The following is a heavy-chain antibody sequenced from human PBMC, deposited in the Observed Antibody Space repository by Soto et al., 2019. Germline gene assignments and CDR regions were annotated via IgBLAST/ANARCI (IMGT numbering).Heavy chain of an antibody. J-gene: IGHJ4*02. CDR3: AKYWEGRFLWGL. V-gene: IGHV3-23*01. D-gene: IGHD3-3*01. CDR2: ISGSGGST. Sequence: VQLLESGGGLVQPGGSLRLSCAASGFTFSSYAMSWVRQAPGKGLEWVSAISGSGGSTYYADSVKGRFTISRDNSKKTLYLRMNRLRAGGTAVYYCAKYWEGRFLWGLWGQGTLVTVSS. CDR1: GFTFSSYA.